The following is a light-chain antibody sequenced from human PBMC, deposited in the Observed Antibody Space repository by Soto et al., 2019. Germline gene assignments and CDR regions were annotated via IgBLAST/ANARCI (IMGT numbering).Light chain of an antibody. CDR2: DVS. CDR3: CSYAGSYMGV. CDR1: SSDVGGYNY. V-gene: IGLV2-11*01. Sequence: QSALTQPRSVSGSPGQSVTISCTGTSSDVGGYNYVSWYQQHPGKAPKLMIYDVSKRPSGVPDRFSGSKSGNTASLTISGLQAEYEADYYCCSYAGSYMGVFGTGTKLTVL. J-gene: IGLJ1*01.